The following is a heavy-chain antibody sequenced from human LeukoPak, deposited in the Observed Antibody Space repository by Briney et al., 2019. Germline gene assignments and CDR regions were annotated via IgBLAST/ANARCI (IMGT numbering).Heavy chain of an antibody. CDR1: GYTFTGYY. Sequence: GASVKVSCKASGYTFTGYYMHWVRQAPGQGLEWMGWINPNSGGTNYAQKFQGWVTMTRDTSISTAYMELSRLRSDDTAVYYCARGRPIKYYYDSSATGGFDYWGQGTLVTVSS. CDR2: INPNSGGT. J-gene: IGHJ4*02. V-gene: IGHV1-2*04. D-gene: IGHD3-22*01. CDR3: ARGRPIKYYYDSSATGGFDY.